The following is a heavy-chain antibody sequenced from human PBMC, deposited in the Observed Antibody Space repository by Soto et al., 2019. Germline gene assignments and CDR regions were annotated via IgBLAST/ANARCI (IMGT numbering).Heavy chain of an antibody. CDR2: IKPSNDDT. Sequence: QVQLVQPGAEVMKPGASMKVSCKASGDTFSRHYVHWVRQAPGQGLEWMGRIKPSNDDTTYAQEFQGRVTMTRDTSTNTVYMDLSSLRSDDTAVYYCATRVKGDFDVWGQGTTVVVS. V-gene: IGHV1-46*03. D-gene: IGHD3-3*01. CDR1: GDTFSRHY. CDR3: ATRVKGDFDV. J-gene: IGHJ6*01.